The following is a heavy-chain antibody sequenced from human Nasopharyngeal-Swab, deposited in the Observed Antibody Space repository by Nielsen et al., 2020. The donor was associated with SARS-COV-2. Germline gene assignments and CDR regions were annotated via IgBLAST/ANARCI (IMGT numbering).Heavy chain of an antibody. D-gene: IGHD3-3*01. CDR1: GFTFSSYS. V-gene: IGHV3-21*01. J-gene: IGHJ4*02. Sequence: GGSLRLSCAASGFTFSSYSMNWVRQAPGKGLEWVSSISSSSSYIYYADSVKGRFTISRDNAKNSLYLQMNSLRAEDTAVYYCARKSEWRGGYFDYWGRGTLVTVSS. CDR2: ISSSSSYI. CDR3: ARKSEWRGGYFDY.